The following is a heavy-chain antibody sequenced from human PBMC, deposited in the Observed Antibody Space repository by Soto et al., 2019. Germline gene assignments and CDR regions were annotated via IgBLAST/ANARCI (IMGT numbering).Heavy chain of an antibody. CDR2: INANSGGT. J-gene: IGHJ4*02. Sequence: ASVKVSCKTSGYTFTGYYMHWIRQAPGQGLEWMGWINANSGGTKYAQKFQGRVTMTRDTSIRTAYMDLSRLTSDDTAMYYCARAGLPTLELATTFWGQGTLVTVSS. V-gene: IGHV1-2*02. CDR3: ARAGLPTLELATTF. D-gene: IGHD5-18*01. CDR1: GYTFTGYY.